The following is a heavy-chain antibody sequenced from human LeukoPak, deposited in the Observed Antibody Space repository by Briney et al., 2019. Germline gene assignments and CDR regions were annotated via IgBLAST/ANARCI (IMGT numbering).Heavy chain of an antibody. V-gene: IGHV4-34*01. J-gene: IGHJ4*02. CDR2: IYYSGST. Sequence: SETLSLTCAVYGGSFSGYCWSWIRQPPGKGLEWIGSIYYSGSTYYNPSLKSRVTISVDTSKNQFSLKLSSVTAADTAVYYCARWRNYYDSSGYRLFDSWGQGTLVTVSS. CDR1: GGSFSGYC. D-gene: IGHD3-22*01. CDR3: ARWRNYYDSSGYRLFDS.